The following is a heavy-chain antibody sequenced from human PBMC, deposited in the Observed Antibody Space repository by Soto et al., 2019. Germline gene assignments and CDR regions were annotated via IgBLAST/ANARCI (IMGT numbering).Heavy chain of an antibody. CDR1: GYSFTSYW. CDR3: ARHPESAMVATYNWFDP. D-gene: IGHD5-12*01. Sequence: GESLKISCKGSGYSFTSYWMGWVRQMPGKGLEWMGIIYPGDSDTRYSPSFQGQVTISADKSISTAYLQWSSLKASDTAMYYCARHPESAMVATYNWFDPWGQGTLVTVSS. V-gene: IGHV5-51*01. CDR2: IYPGDSDT. J-gene: IGHJ5*02.